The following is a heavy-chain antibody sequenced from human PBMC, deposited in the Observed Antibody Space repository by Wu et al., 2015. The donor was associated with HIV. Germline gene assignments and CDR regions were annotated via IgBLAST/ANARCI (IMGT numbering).Heavy chain of an antibody. CDR3: ARAGGYYGMDV. CDR1: GGTFSIYS. Sequence: QVQLVQSGAEVKKPGSSVKVSCKTSGGTFSIYSLSWVRQAPGQGLEWMGGIIPIFVTANYSQKFQGRVTITADESTTTAYMELSSLRSEDTAVYYCARAGGYYGMDVWGQGTTVIVSS. CDR2: IIPIFVTA. V-gene: IGHV1-69*12. J-gene: IGHJ6*02.